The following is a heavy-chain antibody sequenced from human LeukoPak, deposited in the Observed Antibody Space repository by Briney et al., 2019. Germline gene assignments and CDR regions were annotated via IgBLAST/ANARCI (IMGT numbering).Heavy chain of an antibody. CDR2: ISGRGDYM. D-gene: IGHD1-26*01. J-gene: IGHJ4*02. CDR3: ARRSGSYDY. CDR1: GFTPSSYT. V-gene: IGHV3-21*01. Sequence: PGGSLRLSCAGSGFTPSSYTMNWVRQAPGKGLEWVASISGRGDYMYYADSVKGRFTISRDNAKNSLFLQMNSLRADDTAVYYCARRSGSYDYWGQGTLAIVSS.